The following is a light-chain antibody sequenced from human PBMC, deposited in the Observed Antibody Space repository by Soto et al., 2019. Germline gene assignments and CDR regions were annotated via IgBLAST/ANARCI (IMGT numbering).Light chain of an antibody. V-gene: IGKV3-20*01. J-gene: IGKJ1*01. CDR1: KSFSRSY. CDR3: HEHDIWT. Sequence: EIVLTQSPDTLSLSPGERATLSCRASKSFSRSYLAWYQQKPGQAPRLLIYDASPRAAGIPARFSGRGSGTDFTLTISRLEPGDFGLYYCHEHDIWTFGQGTKV. CDR2: DAS.